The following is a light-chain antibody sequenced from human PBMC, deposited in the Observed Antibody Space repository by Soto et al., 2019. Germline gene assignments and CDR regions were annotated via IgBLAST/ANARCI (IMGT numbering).Light chain of an antibody. J-gene: IGKJ5*01. Sequence: AIQLTQSPSSLSASVGDRVTITFRAGQGISSALAWYQQKPGKAPKLLIYAASSLQSGVPSRFSGSGSGTDFTLTISSLQPEDFATYYCQQANSFPITFGQGTRLEIK. CDR3: QQANSFPIT. CDR2: AAS. CDR1: QGISSA. V-gene: IGKV1-13*02.